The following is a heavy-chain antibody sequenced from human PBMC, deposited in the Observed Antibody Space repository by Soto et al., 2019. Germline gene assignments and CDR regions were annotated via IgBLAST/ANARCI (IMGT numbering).Heavy chain of an antibody. V-gene: IGHV3-21*01. CDR2: ISSSSSYI. J-gene: IGHJ6*02. Sequence: GGSLRLSCAASGFTFSSYSMNWVRQAPGKGLEWVSSISSSSSYIYYADSVKGRFTISRDNAKNSLYLQMNSLRAEDTAVYYCASGSITIFGVVIPPAMDVWGQGTTVTVSS. D-gene: IGHD3-3*01. CDR1: GFTFSSYS. CDR3: ASGSITIFGVVIPPAMDV.